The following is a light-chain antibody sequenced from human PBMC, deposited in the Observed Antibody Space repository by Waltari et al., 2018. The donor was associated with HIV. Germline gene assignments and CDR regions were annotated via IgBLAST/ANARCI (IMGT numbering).Light chain of an antibody. CDR1: QLVSSNS. J-gene: IGKJ5*01. CDR3: HEYGSSPPRT. CDR2: AAS. V-gene: IGKV3-20*01. Sequence: EIVLTQSPGTLSLSPGERATLSCRSSQLVSSNSLAWDQQRGGQAPRLLIYAASSRATGIPDRFSGSGSGTDFTLTISRLEPEDFAVYYCHEYGSSPPRTFGQGTRLEIK.